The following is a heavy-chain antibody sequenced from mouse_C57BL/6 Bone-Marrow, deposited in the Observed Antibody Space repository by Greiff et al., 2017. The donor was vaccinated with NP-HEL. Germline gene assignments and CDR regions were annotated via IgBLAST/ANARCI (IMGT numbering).Heavy chain of an antibody. Sequence: EVQLVESGGGLVQPGGSMKLSCAASGFTFSDAWMDWVRQSPEKGLEWVAEIRNKANNHATYYAESVKGRFTISRDDSKSSVYLQMNSLRAEDTGIYYCTVLYYGPRRGYFDVWGTGTTVTVSS. D-gene: IGHD2-1*01. CDR2: IRNKANNHAT. CDR1: GFTFSDAW. V-gene: IGHV6-6*01. J-gene: IGHJ1*03. CDR3: TVLYYGPRRGYFDV.